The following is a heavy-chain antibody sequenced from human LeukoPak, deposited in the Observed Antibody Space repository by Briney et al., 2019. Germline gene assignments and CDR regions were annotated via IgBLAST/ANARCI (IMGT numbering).Heavy chain of an antibody. Sequence: PSETLSLTCAVYGGSFSGYYWSWIRQPPGKGLEWIGEINHSGSTNYNPSLKSRVTISVDTSKNQFSLKLSSVTAADTAVYYCASSGEDIVVVPAAIKARYYYMDVWGKGTTVTVSS. D-gene: IGHD2-2*02. V-gene: IGHV4-34*01. CDR1: GGSFSGYY. CDR3: ASSGEDIVVVPAAIKARYYYMDV. CDR2: INHSGST. J-gene: IGHJ6*03.